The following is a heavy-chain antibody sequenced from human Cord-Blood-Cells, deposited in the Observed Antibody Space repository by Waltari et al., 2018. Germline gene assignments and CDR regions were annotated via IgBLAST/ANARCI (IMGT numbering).Heavy chain of an antibody. J-gene: IGHJ3*02. CDR1: GGSFSGYY. D-gene: IGHD3-10*01. CDR2: INHSGST. V-gene: IGHV4-34*01. CDR3: ARLNSGRGAFDI. Sequence: QVQLQQWGAGLLKPSETLSLTCAVYGGSFSGYYWSWIRQPPGKGLEWIGEINHSGSTNYNPSLKSRVTISVDTSKNQFSLKLSSVTAADTAVYYCARLNSGRGAFDIWGQGTMVTVSS.